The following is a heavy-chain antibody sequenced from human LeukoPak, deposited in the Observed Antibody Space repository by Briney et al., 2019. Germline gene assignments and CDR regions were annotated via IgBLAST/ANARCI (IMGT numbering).Heavy chain of an antibody. CDR3: ARGIAARPRGYYYMDV. D-gene: IGHD6-6*01. V-gene: IGHV1-8*01. Sequence: ASVKVYCKASGYTFTSYDINWVRQATGQGLEWMGWMNPNSGNTGYAQKFQGRVTMTRNTSISTAYMELSSLRSEDTAVYYCARGIAARPRGYYYMDVWGKGTTVTVSS. J-gene: IGHJ6*03. CDR2: MNPNSGNT. CDR1: GYTFTSYD.